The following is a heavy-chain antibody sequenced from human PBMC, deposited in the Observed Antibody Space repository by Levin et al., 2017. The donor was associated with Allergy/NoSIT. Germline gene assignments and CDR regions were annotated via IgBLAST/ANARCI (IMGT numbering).Heavy chain of an antibody. CDR1: GFTFSSYG. Sequence: GESLKISCAASGFTFSSYGMHWVRQAPGKGLEWVAVISYDGSNKYYADSVKGRFTISRDNSKNTLYLQMNSLRAEDTAVYYCAKDARVYGSGSYYKNWGQGTLVTVSS. J-gene: IGHJ4*02. D-gene: IGHD3-10*01. CDR3: AKDARVYGSGSYYKN. V-gene: IGHV3-30*18. CDR2: ISYDGSNK.